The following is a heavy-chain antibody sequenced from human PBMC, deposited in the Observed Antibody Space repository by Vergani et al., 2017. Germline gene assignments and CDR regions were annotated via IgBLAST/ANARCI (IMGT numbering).Heavy chain of an antibody. V-gene: IGHV1-69*04. CDR1: GSTFRSNT. CDR2: IIPVLGKT. J-gene: IGHJ4*02. CDR3: ARGRSTLVRAAVPFDY. D-gene: IGHD3-10*01. Sequence: QVQLVQSGAEVKKPGSSVKVSCKASGSTFRSNTISWVRQVPGQGLEWMGRIIPVLGKTKYAQDFQGRLTITADTSTSTAYMELTSLRSQDTAVYYCARGRSTLVRAAVPFDYWGQGTLVTVSS.